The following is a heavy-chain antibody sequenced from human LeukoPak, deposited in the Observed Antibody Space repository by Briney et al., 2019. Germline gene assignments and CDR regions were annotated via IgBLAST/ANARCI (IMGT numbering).Heavy chain of an antibody. CDR2: ISGSGGST. V-gene: IGHV3-23*01. J-gene: IGHJ4*02. Sequence: GGSLRLSCAASGFTFSSYAMSWVRQAPGKGLEWVSAISGSGGSTYYADSVKGRFTISRDSSKNTLYLQMNSLRAEDTAVYYCARDSLGMSTLDSWGQGTLVTVSS. CDR1: GFTFSSYA. D-gene: IGHD5/OR15-5a*01. CDR3: ARDSLGMSTLDS.